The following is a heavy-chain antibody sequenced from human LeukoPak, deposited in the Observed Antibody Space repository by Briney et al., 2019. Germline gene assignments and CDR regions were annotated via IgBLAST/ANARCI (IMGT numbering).Heavy chain of an antibody. CDR2: IRYDGSNK. D-gene: IGHD5-18*01. J-gene: IGHJ6*02. Sequence: MHWVRQAPGXGLEWVAFIRYDGSNKYYADSVKGRFTISRDNSKNTLYLQMNSLRAEDTAVYYCAKSMVSLYGMDVWGQGTTVTVSS. CDR3: AKSMVSLYGMDV. V-gene: IGHV3-30*02.